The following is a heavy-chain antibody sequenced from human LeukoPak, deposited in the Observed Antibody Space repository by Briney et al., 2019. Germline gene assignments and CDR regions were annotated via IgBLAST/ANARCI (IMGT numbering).Heavy chain of an antibody. CDR1: GFTFSSYG. CDR2: IWYDGSNK. V-gene: IGHV3-33*06. D-gene: IGHD3-16*01. CDR3: AKGDDYDYVWGSQGLDY. J-gene: IGHJ4*02. Sequence: PGRSLRLSCAASGFTFSSYGMHWVRQAPGKGLEWVAVIWYDGSNKYYADSVKGRFTISRDNSKNTLCLQMNSLRAEDTAVYYCAKGDDYDYVWGSQGLDYWGQGTLVTVSS.